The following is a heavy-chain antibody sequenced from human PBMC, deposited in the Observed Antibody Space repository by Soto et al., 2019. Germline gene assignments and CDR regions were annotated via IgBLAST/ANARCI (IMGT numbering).Heavy chain of an antibody. D-gene: IGHD3-10*01. J-gene: IGHJ5*02. CDR2: ISAYNGNT. V-gene: IGHV1-18*01. CDR3: ATSITMVRGANSWFDP. Sequence: QVQLVQSGAEVKKPGASVKVSCKASGYTFTSYGISWVRQAPGQGLEWMGWISAYNGNTNYAQKLQGRVTMTTDTSTSKAYMELRSLRSDDTAVYYCATSITMVRGANSWFDPWGQGTLVTVSS. CDR1: GYTFTSYG.